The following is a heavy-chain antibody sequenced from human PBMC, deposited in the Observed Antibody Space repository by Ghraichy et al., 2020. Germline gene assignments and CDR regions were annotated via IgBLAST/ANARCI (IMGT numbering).Heavy chain of an antibody. Sequence: GESLNISCKGFGYSFTNYWIGWVRQMPGKGLEWMGIIYPIDSDTRYSPSFQGQVTISADKSISTAYLQWSSLKASDTAMYYCARPGSNYAGGYDYWGQGTLVTVSS. CDR3: ARPGSNYAGGYDY. CDR2: IYPIDSDT. V-gene: IGHV5-51*01. J-gene: IGHJ4*02. CDR1: GYSFTNYW. D-gene: IGHD4-11*01.